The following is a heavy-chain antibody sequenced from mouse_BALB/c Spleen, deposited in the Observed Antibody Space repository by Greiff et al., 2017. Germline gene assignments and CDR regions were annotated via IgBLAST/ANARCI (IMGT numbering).Heavy chain of an antibody. J-gene: IGHJ3*01. CDR3: ARKEFAY. V-gene: IGHV5-6*01. CDR1: GFTFSSYG. Sequence: EVHLVESGGDLVKPGGSLKLSCAASGFTFSSYGMSWVRQTPDKRLEWVATISSGGSYTYYPDSVKGRFTISRDNAKNTLYLQMSSLKSEDTAMYYCARKEFAYWGQGTLVTVSA. CDR2: ISSGGSYT.